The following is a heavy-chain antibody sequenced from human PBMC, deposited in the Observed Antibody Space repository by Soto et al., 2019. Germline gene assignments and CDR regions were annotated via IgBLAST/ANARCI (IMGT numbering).Heavy chain of an antibody. J-gene: IGHJ5*02. CDR1: GGTFSSYA. CDR2: IIPIFGTA. V-gene: IGHV1-69*01. D-gene: IGHD2-21*02. Sequence: QVQLVQSGAEVKKPGSSVKVSCKASGGTFSSYAISWVRQAPGQGLEWMGGIIPIFGTANYAQKFQGRVTITADESTSTAYMELSSLRSEDTAVYYCARLLHIVVVTAIGWFDPWGQGTLVTVSS. CDR3: ARLLHIVVVTAIGWFDP.